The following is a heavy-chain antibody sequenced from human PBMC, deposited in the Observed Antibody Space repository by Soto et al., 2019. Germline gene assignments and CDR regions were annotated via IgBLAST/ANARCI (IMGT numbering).Heavy chain of an antibody. CDR1: GCTFSSYG. V-gene: IGHV1-69*13. D-gene: IGHD2-21*02. Sequence: SVKVSCKASGCTFSSYGISWVRQAPGQGLEWMGGIIPLFGTANYAQKFQGRVTITADDSTSTVYMELSSLRSEDTAVYYCARGHCGGDCYFVYWGQGTLVTVSS. CDR2: IIPLFGTA. CDR3: ARGHCGGDCYFVY. J-gene: IGHJ4*02.